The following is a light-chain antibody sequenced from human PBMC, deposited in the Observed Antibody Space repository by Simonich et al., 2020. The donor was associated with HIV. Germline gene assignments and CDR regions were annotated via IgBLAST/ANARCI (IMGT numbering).Light chain of an antibody. CDR2: KAS. Sequence: DIVMTQSPDSLAVSLGERATLKCKSSQSVLYSSNNKHYLAWYQQKPGKAPKLLIYKASSLESGVPSRFSGSGSGTEFTLTISCLQSEDFATYYCQQYYSYPFTFGPGTKVDIK. V-gene: IGKV4-1*01. CDR3: QQYYSYPFT. CDR1: QSVLYSSNNKHY. J-gene: IGKJ3*01.